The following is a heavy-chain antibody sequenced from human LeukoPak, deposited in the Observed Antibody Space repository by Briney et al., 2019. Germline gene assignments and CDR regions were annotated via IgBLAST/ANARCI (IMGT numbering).Heavy chain of an antibody. V-gene: IGHV4-30-4*01. J-gene: IGHJ4*02. D-gene: IGHD5-12*01. Sequence: SETLSLTCTVSGGSINSGDYYWSWIRQPPGKGLERIGYIYYSGSTYYNPSLKSRITISVDTSKNQFSLKLSSVTAADTAVYYCARHADIVSPFDYWGQGTLVTVSS. CDR2: IYYSGST. CDR3: ARHADIVSPFDY. CDR1: GGSINSGDYY.